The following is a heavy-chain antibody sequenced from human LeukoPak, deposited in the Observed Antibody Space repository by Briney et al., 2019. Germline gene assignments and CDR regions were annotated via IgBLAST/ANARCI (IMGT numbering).Heavy chain of an antibody. CDR1: GYTFTGYY. V-gene: IGHV1-2*02. Sequence: GASVKVSCKASGYTFTGYYMHWVRQAPGQGLEWMGWINPNSGGTNYAQKLQGRVTMTRDTSISTAYMELSRLRSDDTAVYYCARDDPLYASGADTFDYWGQGTLVTVSS. J-gene: IGHJ4*02. D-gene: IGHD3-10*01. CDR2: INPNSGGT. CDR3: ARDDPLYASGADTFDY.